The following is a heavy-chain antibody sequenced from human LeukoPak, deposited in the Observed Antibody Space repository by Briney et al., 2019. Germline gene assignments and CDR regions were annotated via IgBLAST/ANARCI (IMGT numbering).Heavy chain of an antibody. CDR3: AREPLLWFGELYYYGMDV. Sequence: GGSLRLSCAASGFTFSDHYMAWVRQAPGKGLEWVGRTRNQANSYTTEYAASVKGRFTISRDDSKNSLYLQMNSLKTEDTAVYYCAREPLLWFGELYYYGMDVWGQGTTVTVSS. CDR1: GFTFSDHY. J-gene: IGHJ6*02. CDR2: TRNQANSYTT. D-gene: IGHD3-10*01. V-gene: IGHV3-72*01.